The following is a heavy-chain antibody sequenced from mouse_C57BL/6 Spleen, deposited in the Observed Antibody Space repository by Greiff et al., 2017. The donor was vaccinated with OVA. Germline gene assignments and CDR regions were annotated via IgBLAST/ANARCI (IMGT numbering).Heavy chain of an antibody. Sequence: EVQLKESGGGLVKPGGSLKLSCAASGFTFSSYAMSWVRQTPEKRLEWVATISDGGSYTYYPDNVKGRFTISRDNAKNNLYLQMSHLKSEDTAMYYCARDNGTGTGYFDVWGTGTTVTVSS. D-gene: IGHD4-1*01. CDR3: ARDNGTGTGYFDV. CDR2: ISDGGSYT. CDR1: GFTFSSYA. J-gene: IGHJ1*03. V-gene: IGHV5-4*01.